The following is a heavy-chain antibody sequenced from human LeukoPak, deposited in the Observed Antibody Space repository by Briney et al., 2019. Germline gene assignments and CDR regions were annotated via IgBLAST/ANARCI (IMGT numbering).Heavy chain of an antibody. CDR3: ARAQRSITMVRGAAAFDY. CDR1: GGSISSGGYS. CDR2: IYHSGST. Sequence: SQTLSLTCAVSGGSISSGGYSWSWIRQPPGKGLEWIGYIYHSGSTYYNPSLKSRVTISVDRSKNQFSLKLSSVTAADTAVYYCARAQRSITMVRGAAAFDYWGQGTLVTVSS. D-gene: IGHD3-10*01. J-gene: IGHJ4*02. V-gene: IGHV4-30-2*01.